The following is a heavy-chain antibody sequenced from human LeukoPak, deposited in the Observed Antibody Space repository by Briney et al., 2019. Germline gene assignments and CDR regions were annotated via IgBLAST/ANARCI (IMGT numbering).Heavy chain of an antibody. V-gene: IGHV4-59*12. CDR2: IHYTGTT. J-gene: IGHJ4*02. D-gene: IGHD3-22*01. Sequence: KPSETLSLTCTVSGASISSYYWSWIRQPPGKGLEWIGYIHYTGTTNYNPSLKSRVTISVDTSKSQFSLKLSSVTAADTAVYYCARDGYYYDSSGYYGKFDYWGQGTLVTVSS. CDR3: ARDGYYYDSSGYYGKFDY. CDR1: GASISSYY.